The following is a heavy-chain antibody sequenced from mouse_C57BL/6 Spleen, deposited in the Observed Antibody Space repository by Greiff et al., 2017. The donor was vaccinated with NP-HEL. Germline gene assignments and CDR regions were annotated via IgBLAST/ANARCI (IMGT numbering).Heavy chain of an antibody. Sequence: VKLMESGAELVKPGASVKISCKASGYAFSSYWMNWVKQRPGKGLAWIGQIYPGDGDTNYNGKFKGKATLTADKSSSTAYMQLSSLTSEDSAVYFCARKDGHWFAYWGQGTLVTVSA. CDR2: IYPGDGDT. D-gene: IGHD2-3*01. CDR1: GYAFSSYW. J-gene: IGHJ3*01. CDR3: ARKDGHWFAY. V-gene: IGHV1-80*01.